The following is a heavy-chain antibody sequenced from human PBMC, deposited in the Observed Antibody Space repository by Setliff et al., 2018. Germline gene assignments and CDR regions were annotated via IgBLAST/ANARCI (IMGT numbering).Heavy chain of an antibody. CDR1: GGSLCRGDAS. J-gene: IGHJ4*02. CDR3: ARGGGYGSGSYFNYFDY. Sequence: SETLSLTCAVSGGSLCRGDASWRWVRQPPGKGLEWLGYIYHAGSSYDNPSLESRVNISIDKPNKQFSLELSSSTDANTALYYCARGGGYGSGSYFNYFDYWGQGTRVTVSP. D-gene: IGHD3-10*01. CDR2: IYHAGSS. V-gene: IGHV4-30-2*01.